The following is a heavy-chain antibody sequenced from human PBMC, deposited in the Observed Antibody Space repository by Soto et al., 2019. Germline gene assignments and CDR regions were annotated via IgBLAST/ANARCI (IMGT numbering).Heavy chain of an antibody. CDR2: TNPNNGNA. CDR1: GYSFTRQD. J-gene: IGHJ5*02. CDR3: ARGANNDYSHWFDP. V-gene: IGHV1-8*01. Sequence: TSVKVSCKATGYSFTRQDINWLRQAAGKGLEWMGWTNPNNGNAVYAQNFQGTVTLTRNTSITTAYIEMTSLKPEDPAVYFCARGANNDYSHWFDPWGQGTMVTVPS. D-gene: IGHD4-17*01.